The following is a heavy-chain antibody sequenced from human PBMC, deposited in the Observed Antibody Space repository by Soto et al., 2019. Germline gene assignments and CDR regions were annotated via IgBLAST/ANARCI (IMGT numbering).Heavy chain of an antibody. CDR1: GFTFTDHY. CDR2: INSGGSKI. Sequence: QVQLVGSGGGLVKPGGSLRLSCTASGFTFTDHYMTWIRQAPGKGLEWVSYINSGGSKIYYAHTVRGRFTISRDNAKNSVYLQMSSLRAEDTAIYSCARDIRGANWGQGTLVIVSS. V-gene: IGHV3-11*01. J-gene: IGHJ4*02. D-gene: IGHD3-10*01. CDR3: ARDIRGAN.